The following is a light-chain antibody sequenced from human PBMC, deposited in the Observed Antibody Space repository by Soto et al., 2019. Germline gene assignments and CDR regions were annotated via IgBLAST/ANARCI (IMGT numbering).Light chain of an antibody. CDR1: QSLSSD. Sequence: EIVMTQSPATLSLSPGERATLSCRASQSLSSDLAWYHQKPGQAPRLRMFRTSSWATAFPARFSGSGSGTELNLTISSLQSEDFGVYYCQQYHNWRRATFGGGTKVDI. CDR2: RTS. CDR3: QQYHNWRRAT. V-gene: IGKV3-15*01. J-gene: IGKJ4*01.